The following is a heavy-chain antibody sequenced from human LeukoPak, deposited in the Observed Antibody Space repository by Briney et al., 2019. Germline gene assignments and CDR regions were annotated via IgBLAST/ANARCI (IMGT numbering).Heavy chain of an antibody. J-gene: IGHJ4*02. Sequence: ASVKVSCKASGGTFSSYAVSWVRQAPGQGLEWMGGIIPIFGTANYAQKFQGRVTITADESTSTAYMELSSPRSEDTAVYYCARAPPATQTEYFDYWGQGTLVTVSS. D-gene: IGHD1-14*01. CDR3: ARAPPATQTEYFDY. CDR2: IIPIFGTA. CDR1: GGTFSSYA. V-gene: IGHV1-69*01.